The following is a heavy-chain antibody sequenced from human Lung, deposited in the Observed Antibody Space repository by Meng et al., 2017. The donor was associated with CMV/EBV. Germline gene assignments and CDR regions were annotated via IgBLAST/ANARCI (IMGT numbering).Heavy chain of an antibody. CDR1: GFTFSSYW. CDR2: IKQDGSEK. J-gene: IGHJ6*02. CDR3: ARDLVVPAAIQYYYHNYGMDV. V-gene: IGHV3-7*01. Sequence: GESXKISXAASGFTFSSYWMSWVRQAPGKGLEWVANIKQDGSEKYYVDSVKGRFTISRDNSKNTLSLQMNSLRVEDTAVYYCARDLVVPAAIQYYYHNYGMDVWGQGXTVTVSS. D-gene: IGHD2-2*01.